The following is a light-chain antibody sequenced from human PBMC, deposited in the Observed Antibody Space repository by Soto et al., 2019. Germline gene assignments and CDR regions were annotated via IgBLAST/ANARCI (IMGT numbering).Light chain of an antibody. V-gene: IGKV3-20*01. CDR2: GTS. Sequence: EIVLTQSPGTLSLSPGERATLSCRASQSVSNNYLAWYQQKPGQAPRILIYGTSNRATGIPDRFSGSGSGTDFTLTISRLEPEDFAVYYCQQYRSSPPLTFGGGTKVEIK. CDR1: QSVSNNY. CDR3: QQYRSSPPLT. J-gene: IGKJ4*02.